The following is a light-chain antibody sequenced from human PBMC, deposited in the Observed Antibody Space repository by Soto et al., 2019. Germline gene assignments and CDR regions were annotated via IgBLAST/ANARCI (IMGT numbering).Light chain of an antibody. CDR3: QQYNSYSPKT. J-gene: IGKJ1*01. V-gene: IGKV1-16*01. CDR1: QSISTY. CDR2: AAS. Sequence: DIQMTQSASSLSASVGDRVTITCRSSQSISTYLNWYHQKPGKAPDLLIYAASSLKSGVPSRFSGSGSGTEFTLTISSLQSDDFATYYCQQYNSYSPKTFGQGTKVDIK.